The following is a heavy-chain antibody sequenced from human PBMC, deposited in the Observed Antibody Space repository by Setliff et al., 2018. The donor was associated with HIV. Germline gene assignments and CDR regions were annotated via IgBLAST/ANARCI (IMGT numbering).Heavy chain of an antibody. CDR3: AREVPSNTGSYYKKY. CDR1: GYTFSSYG. D-gene: IGHD3-10*01. Sequence: ASVKVSCKASGYTFSSYGVNWVRQAPGQGLEWMGRLSGANGKKYYSPKVHDRLSLTIDISTTTAHLQLRNLRSDDTAVYFCAREVPSNTGSYYKKYWGQGTLVTVSS. CDR2: LSGANGKK. V-gene: IGHV1-18*01. J-gene: IGHJ4*02.